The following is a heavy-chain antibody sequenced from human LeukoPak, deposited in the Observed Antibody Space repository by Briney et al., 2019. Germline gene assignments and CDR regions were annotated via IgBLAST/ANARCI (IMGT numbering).Heavy chain of an antibody. V-gene: IGHV4-34*01. J-gene: IGHJ4*02. CDR3: ARAGSGWSFDY. Sequence: SETLSLTCAVYGGSFSGYYWSWIRQPPGKGLEWIGEINHSGSTNYNPSLKSRATISVDTSKNQFSLNLRSVTAADTAVYYCARAGSGWSFDYWGQGTLVTVSS. CDR1: GGSFSGYY. CDR2: INHSGST. D-gene: IGHD6-19*01.